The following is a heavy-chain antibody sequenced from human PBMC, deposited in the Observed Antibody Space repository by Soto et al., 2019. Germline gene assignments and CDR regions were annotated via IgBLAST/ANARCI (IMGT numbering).Heavy chain of an antibody. V-gene: IGHV1-18*01. CDR1: GYTFFTYD. D-gene: IGHD5-12*01. Sequence: QVHLVQSGVEVKTPGASVKVSCQASGYTFFTYDISWVRQAPGQGVEWMGWISTYSGDTKYAQKFQGRVTMTTDTSTTTAYLELRSLRADDTAVNYCARHHGPTTSENGFDPWGQGTLVTVSS. CDR2: ISTYSGDT. J-gene: IGHJ5*02. CDR3: ARHHGPTTSENGFDP.